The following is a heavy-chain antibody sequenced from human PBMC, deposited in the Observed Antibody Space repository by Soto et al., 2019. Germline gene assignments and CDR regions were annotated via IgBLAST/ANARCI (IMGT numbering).Heavy chain of an antibody. Sequence: PGESLKISCKGFGYTYPSYWIGWVRQMPGKGLEWMGIIYPEDSDTRYSPSFQGQVTISADKSISTAYLQWSSLKASDTAMYYCARRILLWSMRDVFDIWGQGTMVTVSS. CDR3: ARRILLWSMRDVFDI. CDR2: IYPEDSDT. V-gene: IGHV5-51*01. D-gene: IGHD3-10*01. J-gene: IGHJ3*02. CDR1: GYTYPSYW.